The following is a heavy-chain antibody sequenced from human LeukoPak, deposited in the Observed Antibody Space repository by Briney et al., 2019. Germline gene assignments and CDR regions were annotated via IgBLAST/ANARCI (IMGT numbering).Heavy chain of an antibody. D-gene: IGHD1-14*01. CDR3: ARPLGPGYFDY. V-gene: IGHV4-39*01. CDR2: IYYSGST. Sequence: SQTLSLTCTVSGGSISSGSYYWGWIRQPPGKGMEWIGSIYYSGSTYYNPSLKSRVTISVDTSKIQFSLKLSSVTAADTAVYYCARPLGPGYFDYWGQGTLVTVSS. CDR1: GGSISSGSYY. J-gene: IGHJ4*02.